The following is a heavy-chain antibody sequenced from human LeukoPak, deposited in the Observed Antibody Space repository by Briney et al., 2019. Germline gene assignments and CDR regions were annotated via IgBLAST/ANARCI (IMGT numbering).Heavy chain of an antibody. Sequence: ASVKVSCKASGYTFTGYYMHWARQAPGQGLEWMGWINPNSGGTNYAQKFQGRVTMTRDTSISTAYMELSRLRSDDTAVYYCARLRDSSDWYQYFQHWGQGILVTVSS. J-gene: IGHJ1*01. CDR3: ARLRDSSDWYQYFQH. D-gene: IGHD6-19*01. V-gene: IGHV1-2*02. CDR1: GYTFTGYY. CDR2: INPNSGGT.